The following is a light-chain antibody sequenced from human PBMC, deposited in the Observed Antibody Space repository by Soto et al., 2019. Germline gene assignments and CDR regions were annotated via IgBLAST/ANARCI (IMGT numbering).Light chain of an antibody. CDR2: EFT. CDR1: NRDVGGYNY. CDR3: SSYSSSSARDVI. V-gene: IGLV2-14*01. Sequence: QSVLAQPASVSGSPGQSITISCAGTNRDVGGYNYVSWYQQYPGKAPKLIIYEFTYQPSGVSNRFSGSKSGNTASLTISGLQAEDEADYYCSSYSSSSARDVIFGGGTKLTVL. J-gene: IGLJ2*01.